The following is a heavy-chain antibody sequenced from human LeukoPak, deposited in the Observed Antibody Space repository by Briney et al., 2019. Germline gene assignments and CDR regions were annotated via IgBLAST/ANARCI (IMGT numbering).Heavy chain of an antibody. J-gene: IGHJ3*02. CDR3: ARISPSNAFDI. CDR2: MNPNSGNT. D-gene: IGHD5/OR15-5a*01. CDR1: GYTFTSYD. V-gene: IGHV1-8*01. Sequence: ASVKVSCKASGYTFTSYDINWVRQATGQGLEWMGWMNPNSGNTGYAQKFQGRVTMTRNTSISTAYMELSSLRAEDTAVYHCARISPSNAFDIWGQGTMVTVSP.